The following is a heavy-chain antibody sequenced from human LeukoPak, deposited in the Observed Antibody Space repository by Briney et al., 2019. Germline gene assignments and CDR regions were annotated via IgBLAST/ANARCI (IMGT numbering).Heavy chain of an antibody. Sequence: QPGGSLRLSCAASGFTFDDYAMHWVRHAPGKGLEWVSLISGDGGSTYYADSVKGRFTISRDNSKNSLYLQMNSLRTEDTALYYCAKDSGYCSGGSCYPNDFDYWGQGTLVTVSS. J-gene: IGHJ4*02. CDR3: AKDSGYCSGGSCYPNDFDY. CDR1: GFTFDDYA. CDR2: ISGDGGST. V-gene: IGHV3-43*02. D-gene: IGHD2-15*01.